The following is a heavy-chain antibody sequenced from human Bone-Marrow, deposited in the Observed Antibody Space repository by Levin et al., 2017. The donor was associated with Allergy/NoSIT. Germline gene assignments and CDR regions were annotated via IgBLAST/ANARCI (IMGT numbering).Heavy chain of an antibody. V-gene: IGHV3-13*04. Sequence: GGSLRLSCAASGFTFSNYDMHWVRQATGKGLEWVSVIGTAGDTYYPASVKGRFTISRENAKNSLYLQMNSLRAGDTAVYFCARARAGTTKMDVWGQGTTVTVSS. CDR3: ARARAGTTKMDV. CDR1: GFTFSNYD. CDR2: IGTAGDT. J-gene: IGHJ6*02. D-gene: IGHD1-7*01.